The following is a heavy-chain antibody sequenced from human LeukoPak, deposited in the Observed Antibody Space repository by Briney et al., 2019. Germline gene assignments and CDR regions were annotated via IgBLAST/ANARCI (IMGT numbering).Heavy chain of an antibody. J-gene: IGHJ2*01. CDR2: FDPEDGET. V-gene: IGHV1-24*01. D-gene: IGHD3-22*01. CDR3: ATWSTSGYWGNPWYFDL. Sequence: ASVKASCEVSGYTLTELSMHWVRQAPGKGLEWMGGFDPEDGETIYAQKFQGRVTMTEDTSTDTAYMELSSLRSEDTAVYYCATWSTSGYWGNPWYFDLWGRGTLVTVSS. CDR1: GYTLTELS.